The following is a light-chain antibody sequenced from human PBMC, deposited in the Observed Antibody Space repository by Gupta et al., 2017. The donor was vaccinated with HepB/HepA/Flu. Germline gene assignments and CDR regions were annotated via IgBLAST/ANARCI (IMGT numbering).Light chain of an antibody. Sequence: DAVMTQSPLSLPVTLGQPASISCRSSQSLVYNDRNPCLNWFLQRPGQSPRRLIYEASNRDSGVPDRFSGNGSGTDFTLKISRVEAEDVGVYYCMQYTHWPHTFGQGTKLEI. V-gene: IGKV2-30*01. CDR1: QSLVYNDRNPC. J-gene: IGKJ2*01. CDR2: EAS. CDR3: MQYTHWPHT.